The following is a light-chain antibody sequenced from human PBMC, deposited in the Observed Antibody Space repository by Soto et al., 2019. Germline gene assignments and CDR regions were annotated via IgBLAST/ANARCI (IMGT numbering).Light chain of an antibody. J-gene: IGKJ5*01. CDR3: QKYDSAPLT. CDR1: QGISNY. V-gene: IGKV1-27*01. Sequence: DIKMPQSPSSVSASVGAILTITCRASQGISNYLAWYQQKPGKVPKLLIYAASTLQSGIPSRFSGSGSGTDFTLTISSLQPEDVATYYCQKYDSAPLTFGQGTRLEI. CDR2: AAS.